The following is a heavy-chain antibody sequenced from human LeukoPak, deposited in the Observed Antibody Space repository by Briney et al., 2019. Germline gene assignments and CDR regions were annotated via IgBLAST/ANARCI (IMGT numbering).Heavy chain of an antibody. D-gene: IGHD3-10*01. J-gene: IGHJ4*02. CDR3: AKDPNSGSESYVDY. CDR2: ISGGGGST. V-gene: IGHV3-23*01. Sequence: PGGSLRLSCAASGFTFSSYGMTWVRQAPGKGLEWVSSISGGGGSTYYADSVKGRFTISRDNNKYTLYLQMNSLRADDTAVYYCAKDPNSGSESYVDYWGQGTLVTVSS. CDR1: GFTFSSYG.